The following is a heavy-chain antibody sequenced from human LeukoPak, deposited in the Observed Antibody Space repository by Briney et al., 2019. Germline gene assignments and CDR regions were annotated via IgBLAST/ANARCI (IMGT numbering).Heavy chain of an antibody. D-gene: IGHD3-22*01. CDR3: ARAGGYYDSSGYSSGVYY. CDR2: INPNSGGT. Sequence: GASVKVSCKASGYTFTGYYMHWVRQAPGQGLEWMGWINPNSGGTNYAQKFQGRVTMTRDASISTAYMELSRLRSDDTAVYYCARAGGYYDSSGYSSGVYYWGQGTLVTVSP. CDR1: GYTFTGYY. V-gene: IGHV1-2*02. J-gene: IGHJ4*02.